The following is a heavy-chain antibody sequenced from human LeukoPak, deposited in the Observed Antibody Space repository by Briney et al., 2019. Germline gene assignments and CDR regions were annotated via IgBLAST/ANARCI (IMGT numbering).Heavy chain of an antibody. CDR2: LAYSGST. CDR1: GGFIGSSSFY. J-gene: IGHJ4*02. Sequence: SETLSLTCTVSGGFIGSSSFYWAWIRQTPGKGLEWIVSLAYSGSTYYKSSLKSRVTLSVDAAKNQFSLNLTSVTAADTALLYCASSTSYYYDTSGYFEYWGQGILVTVSS. D-gene: IGHD3-22*01. V-gene: IGHV4-39*01. CDR3: ASSTSYYYDTSGYFEY.